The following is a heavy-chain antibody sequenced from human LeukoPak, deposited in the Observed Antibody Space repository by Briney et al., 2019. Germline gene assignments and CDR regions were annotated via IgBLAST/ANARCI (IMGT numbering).Heavy chain of an antibody. V-gene: IGHV1-2*02. D-gene: IGHD3-22*01. CDR1: GYTFTGYY. CDR2: INPNSGGT. Sequence: GASVKVSCKASGYTFTGYYMHWVRQAPGQGLEWMGWINPNSGGTNYAQKFQGRVTMTEDTSTDTAYMELSSLRSEDTAVYYCATYDSSASHRVWGQGTLVTVSS. J-gene: IGHJ4*02. CDR3: ATYDSSASHRV.